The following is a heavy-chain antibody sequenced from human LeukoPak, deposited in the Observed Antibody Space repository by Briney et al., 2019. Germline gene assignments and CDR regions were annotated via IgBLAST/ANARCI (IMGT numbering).Heavy chain of an antibody. J-gene: IGHJ4*02. Sequence: GGSLRLSCAASGFTFSSYSMNWVRQAPGKGLEWISYISTSGASTYYADSVRGRFTISRDNAKDSLYLRMDTLRVEDSAVYYCARERGYNYGYSGYYDHWGQGILVSVSS. CDR2: ISTSGAST. D-gene: IGHD5-18*01. CDR3: ARERGYNYGYSGYYDH. CDR1: GFTFSSYS. V-gene: IGHV3-48*04.